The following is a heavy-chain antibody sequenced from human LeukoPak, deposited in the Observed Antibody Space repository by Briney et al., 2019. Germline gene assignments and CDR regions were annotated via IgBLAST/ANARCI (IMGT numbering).Heavy chain of an antibody. J-gene: IGHJ4*02. Sequence: GGSLRLSCAASGFTFSSYAMSWVRQAPGKGLEWVSAISGSGGSTYYADSVKGRFTISRDNSKNTLYLQMNSLRAEDTAVYYCAKLAFGGYDSSGPIDYWGQGTLVTVSS. CDR1: GFTFSSYA. CDR3: AKLAFGGYDSSGPIDY. D-gene: IGHD3-22*01. CDR2: ISGSGGST. V-gene: IGHV3-23*01.